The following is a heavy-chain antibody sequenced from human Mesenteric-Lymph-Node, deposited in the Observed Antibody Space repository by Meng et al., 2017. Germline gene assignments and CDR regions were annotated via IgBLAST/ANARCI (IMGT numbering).Heavy chain of an antibody. Sequence: QVQLQESGPGLVRPWGTLSLICTVSGGSVSSVGYEWGWIRQPPGKGLEWIGYVTTNYNPSLKSRVTISLDTSKNQFSLKLSSVTAADTAVYYCARDYWGSLDSWGQGILVTVSS. CDR3: ARDYWGSLDS. CDR2: VTT. D-gene: IGHD7-27*01. V-gene: IGHV4-61*08. J-gene: IGHJ4*02. CDR1: GGSVSSVGYE.